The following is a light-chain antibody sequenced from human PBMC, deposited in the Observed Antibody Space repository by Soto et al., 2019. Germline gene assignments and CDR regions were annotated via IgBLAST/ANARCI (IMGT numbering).Light chain of an antibody. J-gene: IGKJ1*01. CDR1: QSVNSNY. Sequence: EIVLTQSPGTLSLSPGERATLSCRASQSVNSNYLGWYQKKPAQAPRLLIYAASSRATGIPDRFSGSGSGTDFTLTISRLEPEDFAVYYCQQYGSSPKTFGQGTKVDIK. CDR3: QQYGSSPKT. CDR2: AAS. V-gene: IGKV3-20*01.